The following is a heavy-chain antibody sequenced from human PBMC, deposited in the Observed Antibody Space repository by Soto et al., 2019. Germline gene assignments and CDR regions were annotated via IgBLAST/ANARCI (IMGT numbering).Heavy chain of an antibody. V-gene: IGHV5-51*01. CDR3: ARHYCSSTSCYPVYYYYYGMDV. CDR2: IYPGDSDT. D-gene: IGHD2-2*01. CDR1: GYSFTSYW. Sequence: GESLKIFCEGSGYSFTSYWIGWVRQMPGKGLEWMGIIYPGDSDTRYSPSFQGQVTISADKSISTAYLQWSSLKASDTAMYYCARHYCSSTSCYPVYYYYYGMDVWGQGTTVTVSS. J-gene: IGHJ6*02.